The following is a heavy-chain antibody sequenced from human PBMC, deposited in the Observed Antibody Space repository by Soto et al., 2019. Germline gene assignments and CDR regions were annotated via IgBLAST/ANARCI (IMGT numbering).Heavy chain of an antibody. V-gene: IGHV1-2*02. CDR3: TRGGLEPFDY. D-gene: IGHD1-1*01. CDR1: GYTFNDFY. CDR2: INPNSGDT. J-gene: IGHJ4*02. Sequence: ASVKVSCKTSGYTFNDFYIHWVREAPGQGLEWLGWINPNSGDTHYGQHFQGRVTLIADTSINTTYMQMNNLRADDTAVYYCTRGGLEPFDYWGQGALVTVSS.